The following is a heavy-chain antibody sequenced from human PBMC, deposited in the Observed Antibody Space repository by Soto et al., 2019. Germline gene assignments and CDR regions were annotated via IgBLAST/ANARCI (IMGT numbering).Heavy chain of an antibody. Sequence: LSETLSLTCAVYGGSFSGYYWSWIRQPPGKGLEWIGEINHSGSTNYNPSLKSRVTISVDTSKNQFSLKLSSVTAADTAVYYCASGDGYNPYYFDYWGQGTLVTVSS. V-gene: IGHV4-34*01. CDR2: INHSGST. J-gene: IGHJ4*02. CDR3: ASGDGYNPYYFDY. CDR1: GGSFSGYY. D-gene: IGHD5-12*01.